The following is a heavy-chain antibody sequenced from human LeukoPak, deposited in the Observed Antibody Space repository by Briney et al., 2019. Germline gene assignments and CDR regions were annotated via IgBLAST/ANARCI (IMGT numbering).Heavy chain of an antibody. D-gene: IGHD3-10*01. CDR3: AKDKVLLWFGESIYYFDY. CDR1: GCTFTSYA. Sequence: ASVKVSCKASGCTFTSYAINWVRQAPGQGLEWMGRIIPILGIANYAQKFQGRVTITADKSTSTAYMDLSSLRSEDTAVYYCAKDKVLLWFGESIYYFDYWGEGTLVTVSS. CDR2: IIPILGIA. J-gene: IGHJ4*02. V-gene: IGHV1-69*04.